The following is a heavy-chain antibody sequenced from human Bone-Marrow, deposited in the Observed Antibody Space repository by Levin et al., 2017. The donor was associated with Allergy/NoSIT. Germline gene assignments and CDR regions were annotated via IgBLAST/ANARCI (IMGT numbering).Heavy chain of an antibody. Sequence: GGSLRLSCAASGFKFDDYVMHWVRQAPGKGLEWVSGISWNNNNLGYADSVKGRFTISRDNGKNSLYLQLNSLRREDTALYYCAKARPLDAFDIWGQGKMVTVSS. CDR1: GFKFDDYV. CDR2: ISWNNNNL. CDR3: AKARPLDAFDI. J-gene: IGHJ3*02. V-gene: IGHV3-9*01.